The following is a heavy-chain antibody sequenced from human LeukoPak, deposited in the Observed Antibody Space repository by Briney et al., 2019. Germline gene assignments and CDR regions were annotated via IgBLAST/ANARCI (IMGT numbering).Heavy chain of an antibody. CDR1: GGSISSGGYY. CDR3: ARTDYDFWSGSRPCYYYYMDV. J-gene: IGHJ6*03. CDR2: IYYSGST. V-gene: IGHV4-61*08. D-gene: IGHD3-3*01. Sequence: PSETLSLTCTVSGGSISSGGYYWSWIRQPPGKGLEWIGYIYYSGSTNYNPSLKSRVTISVDTSKNQFSLKLSAVTAADTAVYYCARTDYDFWSGSRPCYYYYMDVWGKGTTVTVSS.